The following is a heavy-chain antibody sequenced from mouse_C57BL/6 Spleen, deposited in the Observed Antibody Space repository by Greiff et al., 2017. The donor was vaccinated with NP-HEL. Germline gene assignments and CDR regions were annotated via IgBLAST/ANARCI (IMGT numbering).Heavy chain of an antibody. CDR3: ARIGGLRRGFAY. CDR1: GYTFTDYY. Sequence: VQLQQSGPELVKPGASVKISCKASGYTFTDYYMNWVKQSHGKSLEWIGDINPNNGGTSYNQKFKGKATLTVDKSSSTAYMELRSLTSEDSAVYYCARIGGLRRGFAYWGQGTLVTVSA. CDR2: INPNNGGT. D-gene: IGHD2-4*01. V-gene: IGHV1-26*01. J-gene: IGHJ3*01.